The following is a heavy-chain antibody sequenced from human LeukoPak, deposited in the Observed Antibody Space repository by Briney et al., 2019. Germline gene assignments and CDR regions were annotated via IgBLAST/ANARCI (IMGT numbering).Heavy chain of an antibody. CDR3: TTGGGWLTDY. CDR1: GGSISEDY. CDR2: IHDSGRT. V-gene: IGHV4-59*01. Sequence: KPSETLSLTCTVSGGSISEDYWGWFRQPPGKGLEWIRYIHDSGRTNYNASLKGRASISVDTSRRQFSLKLTSVTAADTAIYYCTTGGGWLTDYWGQGTLVTVSS. J-gene: IGHJ4*02. D-gene: IGHD5-24*01.